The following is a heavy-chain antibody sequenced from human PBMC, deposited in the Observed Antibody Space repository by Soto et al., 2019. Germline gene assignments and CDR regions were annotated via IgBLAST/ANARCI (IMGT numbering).Heavy chain of an antibody. Sequence: ESGGGVVQPGRSLRLSCTASGFTFNNYAIHWVRQAPGKGLEWVAVISYDGNNKYYADSVRGRFTISRDNSKNTLYVQMNSLRADDTAVYYCARDTVMGIGLDASSYLKYWGQGTLVTVSS. CDR2: ISYDGNNK. CDR1: GFTFNNYA. J-gene: IGHJ1*01. CDR3: ARDTVMGIGLDASSYLKY. V-gene: IGHV3-30-3*01. D-gene: IGHD6-13*01.